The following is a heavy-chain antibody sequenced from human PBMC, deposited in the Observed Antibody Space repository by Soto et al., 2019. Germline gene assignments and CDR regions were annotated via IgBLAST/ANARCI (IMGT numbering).Heavy chain of an antibody. CDR3: ARRARPDFYYMDV. D-gene: IGHD6-6*01. J-gene: IGHJ6*03. CDR1: GFTLSGYA. Sequence: EVQLAESWGGLAQPGGSLRRSCAASGFTLSGYAMDWVRQAPGKGLEYVSGISSTGVGTYYANSVQGRYTISRDNSKNRVYLQMGSLRPEDMAVYYCARRARPDFYYMDVWGKGTTVTVSS. CDR2: ISSTGVGT. V-gene: IGHV3-64*01.